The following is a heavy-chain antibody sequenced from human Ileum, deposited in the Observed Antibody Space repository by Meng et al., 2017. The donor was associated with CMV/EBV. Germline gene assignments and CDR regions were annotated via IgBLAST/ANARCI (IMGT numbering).Heavy chain of an antibody. CDR1: GFSFSTYA. CDR3: ARQQGYFDSTMAYFDS. CDR2: ISIYGRNE. Sequence: GESLKISCTASGFSFSTYAMDWVRQTPGKGLECVAIISIYGRNEYYADSVKGRFTISRDDSKNTVYLEMNSLKPDDTGIYYCARQQGYFDSTMAYFDSWGQGTQVTVSS. V-gene: IGHV3-30*03. J-gene: IGHJ4*02. D-gene: IGHD2/OR15-2a*01.